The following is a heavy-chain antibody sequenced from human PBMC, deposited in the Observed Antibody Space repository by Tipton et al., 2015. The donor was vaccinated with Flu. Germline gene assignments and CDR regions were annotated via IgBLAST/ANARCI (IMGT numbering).Heavy chain of an antibody. V-gene: IGHV1-69*01. CDR2: IIPIFGTA. J-gene: IGHJ3*02. CDR1: GGTFSSYA. Sequence: QSGAEVKKPGSSVKVSCKASGGTFSSYAISWVRQAPGQGLEWMGGIIPIFGTANYAQKFQGRVTITADESTSTAYMELSSLRSEDTAVYYCARAVGSYCSSTSCYRIGDAFDIWGQGTMVTVSS. D-gene: IGHD2-2*01. CDR3: ARAVGSYCSSTSCYRIGDAFDI.